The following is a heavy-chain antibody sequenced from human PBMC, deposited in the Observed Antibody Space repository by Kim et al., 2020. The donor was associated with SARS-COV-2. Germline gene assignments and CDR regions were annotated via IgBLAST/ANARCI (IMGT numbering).Heavy chain of an antibody. CDR3: AKGIAASVDEAFDV. D-gene: IGHD6-13*01. CDR2: ISWNSGSM. V-gene: IGHV3-9*01. CDR1: GFTFDDYA. Sequence: GGSLRLSCAAFGFTFDDYAMHWVRQAPGKGLEWVSGISWNSGSMGYADSVKGRFTISRDNAKRSLYLRMNSLRAEDTALYYCAKGIAASVDEAFDVWGQGTMVTVSS. J-gene: IGHJ3*01.